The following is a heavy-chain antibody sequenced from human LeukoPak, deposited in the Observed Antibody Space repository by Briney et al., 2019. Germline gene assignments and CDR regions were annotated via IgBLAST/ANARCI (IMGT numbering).Heavy chain of an antibody. J-gene: IGHJ4*02. D-gene: IGHD3-10*01. CDR3: AKVCGSGSYYSNPKLYYFDY. CDR1: GFTFSSYG. V-gene: IGHV3-30*18. Sequence: PGRSLRLSCAASGFTFSSYGMDWVRQAPGKGLEWVAVISYDGSNKYYADSVKGRFTISRDNSKNTLYLQMNSLRAEDTAVYYCAKVCGSGSYYSNPKLYYFDYWGQGTLVTVSS. CDR2: ISYDGSNK.